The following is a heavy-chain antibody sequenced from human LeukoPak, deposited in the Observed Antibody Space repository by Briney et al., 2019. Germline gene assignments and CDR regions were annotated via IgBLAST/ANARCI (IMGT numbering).Heavy chain of an antibody. J-gene: IGHJ4*02. CDR2: IRYDGSNK. CDR1: GFTFSSYG. Sequence: PGGSLRLSCAASGFTFSSYGMHWVRQAPGKGLEGVAFIRYDGSNKYYADSVKGRFTIIRDNSKNTLYLQMNSLGAEDTAVYYCAKGQYYYGSGSYPSFDYWGQGTLVTVSS. D-gene: IGHD3-10*01. CDR3: AKGQYYYGSGSYPSFDY. V-gene: IGHV3-30*02.